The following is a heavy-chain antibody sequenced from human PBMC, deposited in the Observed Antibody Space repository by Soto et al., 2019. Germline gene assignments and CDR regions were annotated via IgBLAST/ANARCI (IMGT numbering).Heavy chain of an antibody. CDR2: IYYFEST. V-gene: IGHV4-30-4*01. J-gene: IGHJ5*02. Sequence: SLTSPVSGACISSGDYFCSWIRRPLRNGLECIEYIYYFESTYYYPTHKSLVTISVDTSKNQSSMKLSSVSAADTAVYYCARGYLLDAFDPWGQGTLVTVSS. CDR3: ARGYLLDAFDP. CDR1: GACISSGDYF. D-gene: IGHD3-3*02.